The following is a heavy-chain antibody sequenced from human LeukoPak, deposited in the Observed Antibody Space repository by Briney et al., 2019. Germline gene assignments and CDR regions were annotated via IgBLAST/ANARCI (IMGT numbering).Heavy chain of an antibody. J-gene: IGHJ6*03. CDR1: GYTFTSYD. V-gene: IGHV1-8*01. Sequence: AASVTVPCKASGYTFTSYDINWVRQATGQGLEWMGWMNPNSGNTGYAQKFQGRVTMTRNTSISTAYMELSSLRSEDTAVYYCARVDYDSSGYRYYYYYYMDVWGKGTTVTVSS. CDR2: MNPNSGNT. D-gene: IGHD3-22*01. CDR3: ARVDYDSSGYRYYYYYYMDV.